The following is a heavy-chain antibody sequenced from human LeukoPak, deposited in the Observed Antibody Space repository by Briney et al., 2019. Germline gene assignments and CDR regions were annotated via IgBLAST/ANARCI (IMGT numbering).Heavy chain of an antibody. CDR1: GFIFSDYY. J-gene: IGHJ4*02. D-gene: IGHD1-1*01. Sequence: VGSLRLSCAASGFIFSDYYMSWIRQATGKGLEWVSYNSTTSSYTAYADSVRGRFTLSRDNAKNSQYLQMNGLRAEDTAVYFCAKATKTGTGTPALAIDYWGQGTLVTVSS. CDR2: NSTTSSYT. V-gene: IGHV3-11*05. CDR3: AKATKTGTGTPALAIDY.